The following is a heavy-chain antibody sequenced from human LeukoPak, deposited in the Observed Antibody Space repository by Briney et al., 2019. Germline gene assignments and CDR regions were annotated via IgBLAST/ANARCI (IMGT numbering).Heavy chain of an antibody. J-gene: IGHJ4*02. D-gene: IGHD3-22*01. CDR3: ARGTGPYDSSGYYAATDY. CDR1: GYTFTSYG. V-gene: IGHV1-8*02. CDR2: MNPNSGNT. Sequence: GASVKVSCKASGYTFTSYGISWVRQATGQGLEWMGWMNPNSGNTGYAQKFQGRVTMTRNTSISTAYMELSSLRSEDTAVYYCARGTGPYDSSGYYAATDYWGQGTLVTVSS.